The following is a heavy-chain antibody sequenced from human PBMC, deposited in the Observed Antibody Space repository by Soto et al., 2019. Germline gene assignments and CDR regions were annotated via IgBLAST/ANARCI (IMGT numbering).Heavy chain of an antibody. CDR1: GFTFDDYA. D-gene: IGHD3-10*01. Sequence: EVQLVESGGGLVQPGGSLRLSCAASGFTFDDYAIHWVRQAPGKGLEWVSGISWNGAATGYADSVKGRFTISRDNAKNTLDLPMNSLGSDETAIYYCANLPLYGSGFDCWGLGTLVTVSS. CDR3: ANLPLYGSGFDC. CDR2: ISWNGAAT. V-gene: IGHV3-9*01. J-gene: IGHJ4*02.